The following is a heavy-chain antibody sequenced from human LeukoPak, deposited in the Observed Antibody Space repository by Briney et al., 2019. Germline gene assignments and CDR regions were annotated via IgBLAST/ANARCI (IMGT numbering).Heavy chain of an antibody. CDR1: GFAFSSYA. V-gene: IGHV3-21*01. J-gene: IGHJ4*02. Sequence: GGSLRLSCAASGFAFSSYAMTWVRQAPGKGLEWVSSISSSSSYMYYADSVKGRFTISRDNAKNSLYLQMNSLRAEDTAVYYCAREGWPGYWGRGTLVTVSS. D-gene: IGHD2-15*01. CDR2: ISSSSSYM. CDR3: AREGWPGY.